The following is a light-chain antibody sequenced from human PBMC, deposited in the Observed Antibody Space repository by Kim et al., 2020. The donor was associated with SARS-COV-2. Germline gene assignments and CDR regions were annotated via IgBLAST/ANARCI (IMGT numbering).Light chain of an antibody. Sequence: ASVGDRVTIACRASQCIGNYLVWVQQKPGKAPKSLIYAASNLQSGVPSRFSGSGSGTDFTLTSNSLQPEDFATYYCSHYNSYPLTFGGGTKVDIK. CDR3: SHYNSYPLT. V-gene: IGKV1-16*01. CDR1: QCIGNY. J-gene: IGKJ4*01. CDR2: AAS.